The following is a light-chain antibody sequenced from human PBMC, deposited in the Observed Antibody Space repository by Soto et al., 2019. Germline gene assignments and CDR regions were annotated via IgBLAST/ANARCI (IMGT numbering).Light chain of an antibody. CDR2: DVS. J-gene: IGLJ2*01. CDR3: CSKAGSYTSVV. Sequence: QSVLTQPRSVSGSPGQSLTISCTGSSSDVGDYKYVSWYQQHPGKAPKLIIYDVSRRPSGVPDRFSGSNSGNTASLTISGLQPEDEADYYCCSKAGSYTSVVFGGGTQLTVL. CDR1: SSDVGDYKY. V-gene: IGLV2-11*01.